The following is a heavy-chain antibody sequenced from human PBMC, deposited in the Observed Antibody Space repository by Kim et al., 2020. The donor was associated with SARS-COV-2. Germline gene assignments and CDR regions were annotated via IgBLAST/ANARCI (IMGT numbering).Heavy chain of an antibody. CDR2: FYYGGST. J-gene: IGHJ4*02. CDR1: GASISSGNYY. CDR3: ARFPAPYNCGTFETH. V-gene: IGHV4-39*01. Sequence: SETLSLTCTVSGASISSGNYYWGWIRRPPGKGLEWIGSFYYGGSTYYNPSLKSRVAMSVDTSKKQFFLKMKSVTAADTGLYYCARFPAPYNCGTFETHWGQGTLVTVS. D-gene: IGHD1-20*01.